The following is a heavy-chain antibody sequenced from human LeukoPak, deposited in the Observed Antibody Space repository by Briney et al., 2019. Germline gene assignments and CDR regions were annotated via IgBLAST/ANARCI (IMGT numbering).Heavy chain of an antibody. D-gene: IGHD6-13*01. CDR3: ATGKEIAATHSFDY. Sequence: ASVKVSCKVSGYTLTELSMHWVRQAPGKGLEWMGGFDPEDGETIYAQKFQGRVTMTEDTSTDTAYMELSSLRSEDTAVYYCATGKEIAATHSFDYWGQGTLVTVSS. CDR1: GYTLTELS. CDR2: FDPEDGET. V-gene: IGHV1-24*01. J-gene: IGHJ4*02.